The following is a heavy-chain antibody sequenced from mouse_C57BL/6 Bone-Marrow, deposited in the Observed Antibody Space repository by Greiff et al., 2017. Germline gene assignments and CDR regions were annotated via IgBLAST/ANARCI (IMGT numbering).Heavy chain of an antibody. V-gene: IGHV1-81*01. CDR3: ARIPLYYYGSSLDY. Sequence: QVQLKQSGAELARPGASVKLSCKASGYTFTSYGISWVKQRTGQGLEWIGEIYPRSGNTYYNEKFKGKATLTADKSSSTAYMELRSLTSEDSAVYFCARIPLYYYGSSLDYWGQGTTLTVSA. CDR1: GYTFTSYG. J-gene: IGHJ2*01. D-gene: IGHD1-1*01. CDR2: IYPRSGNT.